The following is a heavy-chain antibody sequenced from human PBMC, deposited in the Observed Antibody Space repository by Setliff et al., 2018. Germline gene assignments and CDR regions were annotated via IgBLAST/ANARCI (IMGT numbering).Heavy chain of an antibody. CDR2: MNPNSGNT. CDR1: GYTFTSYD. CDR3: ARRVGSVGIQLPDY. J-gene: IGHJ4*02. V-gene: IGHV1-8*02. D-gene: IGHD5-18*01. Sequence: ASVKVSCKASGYTFTSYDINWVRQATGQGLEWMGWMNPNSGNTGYAQKFQGRVTMTRNTYISTAYMELSSLRSEDTAVYYCARRVGSVGIQLPDYWGQGTLVTVSS.